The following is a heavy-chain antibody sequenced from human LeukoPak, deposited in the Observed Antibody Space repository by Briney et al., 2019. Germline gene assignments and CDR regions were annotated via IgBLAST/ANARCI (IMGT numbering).Heavy chain of an antibody. CDR2: IWYDGSNK. CDR1: GFTFSSYG. V-gene: IGHV3-33*01. CDR3: ARTPPNWGADY. Sequence: SGGSLRLSCAASGFTFSSYGMHWVRQAPGKGLEWVAVIWYDGSNKYYADSVKGRFTISRDNSKNTLYLQMNSLRSEDTAVYYCARTPPNWGADYWGQGTLVTVSS. D-gene: IGHD7-27*01. J-gene: IGHJ4*02.